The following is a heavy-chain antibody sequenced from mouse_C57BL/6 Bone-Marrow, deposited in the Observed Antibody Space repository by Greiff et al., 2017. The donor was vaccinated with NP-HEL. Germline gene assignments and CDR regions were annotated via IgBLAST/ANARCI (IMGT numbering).Heavy chain of an antibody. J-gene: IGHJ1*03. CDR3: ARDIYYGSSHWYFDV. CDR1: GYTFTSYW. D-gene: IGHD1-1*01. Sequence: QVQLKQPGTELVKPGASVKLSCKASGYTFTSYWMHWVKQRPGQGLEWIGNINPSNGGTNYNEKFKSKATLTVDKSSSTAYMRLSSLTSEDSAVYYCARDIYYGSSHWYFDVWGTGTTVTVSS. V-gene: IGHV1-53*01. CDR2: INPSNGGT.